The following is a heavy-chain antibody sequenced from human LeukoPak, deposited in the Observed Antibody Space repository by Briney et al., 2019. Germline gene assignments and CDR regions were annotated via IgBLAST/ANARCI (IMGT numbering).Heavy chain of an antibody. D-gene: IGHD3-10*01. V-gene: IGHV1-8*01. CDR2: MNPNSGNT. CDR1: GYTFTSYD. CDR3: ARGYYYGSGSYYYPNWFDP. Sequence: GASVKVSCKASGYTFTSYDINWVRQATGQGLEWMGWMNPNSGNTGYAQKFQGRVTMTRNTSISTAYMELSSLRSEDTAVYYCARGYYYGSGSYYYPNWFDPWGQGTLVTVSS. J-gene: IGHJ5*02.